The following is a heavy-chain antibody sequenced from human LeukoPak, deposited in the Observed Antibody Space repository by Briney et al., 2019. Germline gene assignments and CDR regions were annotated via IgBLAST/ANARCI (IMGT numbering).Heavy chain of an antibody. CDR1: GGSIRSGDYY. CDR2: TYYSGST. V-gene: IGHV4-30-4*01. CDR3: ARAGGSGSLYIFNY. D-gene: IGHD3-10*01. J-gene: IGHJ4*02. Sequence: SQTLSLTCTVSGGSIRSGDYYWSWIRQPPGKGLEWIGYTYYSGSTYYNPSLKRRVIISVDTSKNQFFLKLNSMTAADTALYYCARAGGSGSLYIFNYWGQGTLVTVSS.